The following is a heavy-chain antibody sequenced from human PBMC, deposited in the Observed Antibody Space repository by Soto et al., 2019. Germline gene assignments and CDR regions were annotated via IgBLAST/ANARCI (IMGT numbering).Heavy chain of an antibody. J-gene: IGHJ4*02. D-gene: IGHD2-21*02. CDR1: GGSISSYY. CDR3: ARSYPGDNFDY. CDR2: IYYSGTT. Sequence: SETLSLTCTVSGGSISSYYWSWIRQPPGKGLEWIGYIYYSGTTNYNPSLKSRVTISVDTSKNRFSLKLSSVTAADTAVYYCARSYPGDNFDYWGQGTLVTVSS. V-gene: IGHV4-59*01.